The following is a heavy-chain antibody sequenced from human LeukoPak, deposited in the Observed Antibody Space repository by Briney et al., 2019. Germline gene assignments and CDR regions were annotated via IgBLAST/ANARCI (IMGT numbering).Heavy chain of an antibody. J-gene: IGHJ4*02. D-gene: IGHD3-22*01. CDR2: IYTSGST. Sequence: SETLSLTCTVSGGSISSYYWSWIRQPAGKGLEWIGRIYTSGSTNYSPSLKSRVTMSVDTSKNQFSLKLSSVTAADTAVYYCARGYDSSGYYYFFDYWGQGTLVTVSS. CDR3: ARGYDSSGYYYFFDY. V-gene: IGHV4-4*07. CDR1: GGSISSYY.